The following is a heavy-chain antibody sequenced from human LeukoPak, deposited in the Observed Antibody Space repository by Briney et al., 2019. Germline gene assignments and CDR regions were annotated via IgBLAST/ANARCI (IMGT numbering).Heavy chain of an antibody. D-gene: IGHD5-18*01. Sequence: GGSLRLSCAASGFTFSSYGMHWVRQAPGKGLEWVAVIWYDGSNKYYADSVKGRFTISRDNSKNTLYLQMNSLRAEDTAVYYCAKTAMDHSPFDYWGQGTLVTVSS. CDR2: IWYDGSNK. CDR3: AKTAMDHSPFDY. J-gene: IGHJ4*02. CDR1: GFTFSSYG. V-gene: IGHV3-33*06.